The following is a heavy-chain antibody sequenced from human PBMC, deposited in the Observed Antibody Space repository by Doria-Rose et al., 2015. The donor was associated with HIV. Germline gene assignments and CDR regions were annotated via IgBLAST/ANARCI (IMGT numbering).Heavy chain of an antibody. D-gene: IGHD1-26*01. J-gene: IGHJ3*02. Sequence: AASGFTLDDYTMHWVRQAPGKGLEWVSLISWNGATSYYADSVKGRSTISRDASKNSLYLQMDSLRPGDTALYYCVKDVGLGIVGVNGFDIWGQGTRVTVSP. CDR2: ISWNGATS. CDR1: GFTLDDYT. V-gene: IGHV3-43D*03. CDR3: VKDVGLGIVGVNGFDI.